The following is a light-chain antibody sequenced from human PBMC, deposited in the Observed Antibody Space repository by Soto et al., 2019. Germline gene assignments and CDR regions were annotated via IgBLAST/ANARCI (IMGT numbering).Light chain of an antibody. CDR3: QSYDSSLSGYV. CDR2: SNN. V-gene: IGLV1-44*01. J-gene: IGLJ1*01. Sequence: QSVLTQPPSASGTPGQRVTISCSGSRSSIGSNTVNWYQHLPGMAPKLLIYSNNHRPSGVPDRFSASKAGASASLAISGLQSEDEADYYCQSYDSSLSGYVFGTGTKVTVL. CDR1: RSSIGSNT.